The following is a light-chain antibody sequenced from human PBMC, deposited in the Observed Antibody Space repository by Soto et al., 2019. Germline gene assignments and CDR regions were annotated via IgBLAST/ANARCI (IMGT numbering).Light chain of an antibody. CDR2: AAS. Sequence: DIPMTQSPPSLSASVGDRVNITCRTSQGIRNYVAWYQQIPGKAPKLLIYAASTLQAGVPSRFSGSGSGTDFTLTINGLQPEDVATYSCQKYSSVPVFGPGTKVEIK. J-gene: IGKJ3*01. CDR1: QGIRNY. V-gene: IGKV1-27*01. CDR3: QKYSSVPV.